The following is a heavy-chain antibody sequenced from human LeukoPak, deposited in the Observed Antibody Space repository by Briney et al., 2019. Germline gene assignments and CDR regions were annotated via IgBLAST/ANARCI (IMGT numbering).Heavy chain of an antibody. J-gene: IGHJ6*03. CDR3: ARGQAYYMDV. V-gene: IGHV4-39*07. CDR1: GGSISSSSYY. Sequence: SETLSLTCTVSGGSISSSSYYWGWIRQPPGTGLEWIGSIYYSGSTYYNPSLKSRVTISVDTSKNQFSLKLSSVTAADTAVYYCARGQAYYMDVWGKGTTVTVSS. CDR2: IYYSGST.